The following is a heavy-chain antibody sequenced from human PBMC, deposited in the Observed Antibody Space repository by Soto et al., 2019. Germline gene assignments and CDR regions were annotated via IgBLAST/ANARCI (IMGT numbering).Heavy chain of an antibody. D-gene: IGHD5-12*01. CDR1: GFTFSNAW. J-gene: IGHJ4*02. CDR3: ARDRDGYNYYVLF. Sequence: GGSLRLSCAASGFTFSNAWMSWVRQAPGKGLEWVGRIKSKTDGGTTDYAAPVKGRFTISRDDSKNTLYLQMNSLRTEDTAVYYCARDRDGYNYYVLFWGQGTLVTVSS. CDR2: IKSKTDGGTT. V-gene: IGHV3-15*01.